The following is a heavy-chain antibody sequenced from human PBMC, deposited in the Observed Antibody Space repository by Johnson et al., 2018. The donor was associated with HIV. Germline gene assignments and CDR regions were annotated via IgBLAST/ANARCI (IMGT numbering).Heavy chain of an antibody. V-gene: IGHV3-7*03. D-gene: IGHD1-14*01. CDR3: ARDPSGADAFDI. CDR1: GFTFSTYA. CDR2: IKQDGSEK. J-gene: IGHJ3*02. Sequence: VESGGGLVQPGGSLRLSCAASGFTFSTYAMHWVRQAPGTGLEWVANIKQDGSEKYYVDSVKGRFTISRDNAKNSLYLQMNSLRAEDTAVYYCARDPSGADAFDIWGQGTMVTVSS.